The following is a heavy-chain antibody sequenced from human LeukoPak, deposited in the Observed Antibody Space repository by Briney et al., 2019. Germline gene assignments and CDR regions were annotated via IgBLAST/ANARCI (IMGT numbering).Heavy chain of an antibody. V-gene: IGHV1-2*02. J-gene: IGHJ6*02. Sequence: GASVKVSCKASGYTFTGYYMHWVRQAPGQGLEWMGWINPNSGGTNYAQKFQGRVTMTRDTSISTAYMELRRLRSDDTAVYYCARESSYDYYGMDVWGQGTTVTVSS. CDR3: ARESSYDYYGMDV. CDR2: INPNSGGT. CDR1: GYTFTGYY.